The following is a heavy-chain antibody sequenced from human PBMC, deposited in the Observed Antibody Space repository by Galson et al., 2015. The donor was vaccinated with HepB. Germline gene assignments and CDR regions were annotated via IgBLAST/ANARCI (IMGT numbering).Heavy chain of an antibody. CDR1: GFTFSSYS. D-gene: IGHD6-19*01. CDR2: ISSSSSTI. J-gene: IGHJ4*02. Sequence: SLRLSCAASGFTFSSYSMNWVRQAPGKGLEWVSYISSSSSTIYYADSVKGRFTISRDNAKNSLYLQMNSLRAEDTAVYYCARDLESSCWYRSFDYWGQGTLVTVSS. V-gene: IGHV3-48*01. CDR3: ARDLESSCWYRSFDY.